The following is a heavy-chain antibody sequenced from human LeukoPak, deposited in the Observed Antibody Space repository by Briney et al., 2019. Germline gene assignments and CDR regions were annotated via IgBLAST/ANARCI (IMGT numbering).Heavy chain of an antibody. CDR3: ARTEDYYDSSGYYTNTYYFDY. CDR1: GYSFTSYW. D-gene: IGHD3-22*01. CDR2: IYPGDSDT. Sequence: GESLKISCKGSGYSFTSYWTGWVRQMPGKGLEWMGIIYPGDSDTRYSPSFQGQVTISADKSISTAYLQWSSLKASDTAMYYCARTEDYYDSSGYYTNTYYFDYWGQGTLVTVSS. V-gene: IGHV5-51*01. J-gene: IGHJ4*02.